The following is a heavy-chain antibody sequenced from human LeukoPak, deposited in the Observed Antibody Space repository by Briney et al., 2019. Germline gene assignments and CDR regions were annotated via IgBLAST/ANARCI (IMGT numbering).Heavy chain of an antibody. CDR2: IIPIFGTA. V-gene: IGHV1-69*01. D-gene: IGHD4-17*01. Sequence: GSSVKVSCKASGCTFSSYAISWVRQAPGQGLEWMGGIIPIFGTANYAQKFQGRVTITADASTSTAYMELSSLRSEDTAVYYCARPFTGTTRGFDYWGQGNLVTVSS. J-gene: IGHJ4*02. CDR1: GCTFSSYA. CDR3: ARPFTGTTRGFDY.